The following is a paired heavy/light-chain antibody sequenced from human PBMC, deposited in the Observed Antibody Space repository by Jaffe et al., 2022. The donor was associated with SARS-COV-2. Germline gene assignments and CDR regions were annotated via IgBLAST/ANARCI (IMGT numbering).Light chain of an antibody. CDR3: QQYNNWPLT. Sequence: EIVMTQSPATLSVSPGERATLSCRASQSVSSNLAWYQQKPGQAPRLLIYDASTRATGIPVSFSGSGSGTEFTLTISSLQSEDFAVYYCQQYNNWPLTFGGGTKVEIK. CDR2: DAS. CDR1: QSVSSN. V-gene: IGKV3-15*01. J-gene: IGKJ4*01.
Heavy chain of an antibody. D-gene: IGHD5-18*01. V-gene: IGHV3-7*04. CDR1: GFIFSSYW. Sequence: EVQLGESGGGLVQPGGSLRLSCAASGFIFSSYWMSWVRQAPGKGLEWVANIQRDGSEEYYVDSVKGRFTISRDNAKKSLYLQMNDLRAEDTAVYYCAGAGGWLRFDLWGRGTLVTVSS. CDR2: IQRDGSEE. J-gene: IGHJ2*01. CDR3: AGAGGWLRFDL.